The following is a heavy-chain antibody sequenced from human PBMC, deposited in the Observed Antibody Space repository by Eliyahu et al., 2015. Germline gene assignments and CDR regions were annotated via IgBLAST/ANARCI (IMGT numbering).Heavy chain of an antibody. D-gene: IGHD3/OR15-3a*01. CDR1: GFTVSTNY. V-gene: IGHV3-53*01. Sequence: EVQLVESGGVLIQPGGSLRLSCXAXGFTVSTNYMNWVRQASGQGLGWGSVXYSGGNTYXADSVKGRFTISRDNSKNTLYLQMNSLKVEDTALYYCARGDXWTGFDHWGQGTLVTVSS. J-gene: IGHJ4*02. CDR3: ARGDXWTGFDH. CDR2: XYSGGNT.